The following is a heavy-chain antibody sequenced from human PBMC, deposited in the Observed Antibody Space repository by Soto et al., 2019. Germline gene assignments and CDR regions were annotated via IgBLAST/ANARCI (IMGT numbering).Heavy chain of an antibody. V-gene: IGHV6-1*01. D-gene: IGHD2-2*01. CDR2: TYYRSKWYN. CDR3: ALGYCSSTSCPGRMDV. CDR1: GDSVSSNSAA. Sequence: SQTLSLTCAISGDSVSSNSAAWNWIRQSPSRGLEWLGRTYYRSKWYNDYAVSVKSRITINPDTSKNQFSLQLNSVTPEDTAVFYFALGYCSSTSCPGRMDVWGQGTTVTVSS. J-gene: IGHJ6*02.